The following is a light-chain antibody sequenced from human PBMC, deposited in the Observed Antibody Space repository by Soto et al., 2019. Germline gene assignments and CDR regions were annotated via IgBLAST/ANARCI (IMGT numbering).Light chain of an antibody. J-gene: IGKJ5*01. CDR2: LGS. Sequence: DIVMTQSPLSLPFTPSDPASISCRSSQSLLHSNGYNYLDWYLQKPGQSPQLLIYLGSNRASGVPDRFSGSGSGTDFTLTISSLQAEDVAVYYCQQYYNSITFGQGTRLEI. CDR1: QSLLHSNGYNY. V-gene: IGKV2-28*01. CDR3: QQYYNSIT.